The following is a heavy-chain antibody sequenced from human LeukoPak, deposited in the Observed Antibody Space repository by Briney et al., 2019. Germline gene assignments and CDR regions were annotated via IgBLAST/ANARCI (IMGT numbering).Heavy chain of an antibody. CDR1: GGSFSGYY. D-gene: IGHD6-6*01. V-gene: IGHV4-34*01. Sequence: SETLSLTCAVYGGSFSGYYWSWIRQPPGKGLEWIGEVNHSGSTNYNPSLKSRVTISVDTSKNQFSLKLSSVTAADTAVYYCARFLLSIAARWFDPWGQGTLVTVSS. J-gene: IGHJ5*02. CDR3: ARFLLSIAARWFDP. CDR2: VNHSGST.